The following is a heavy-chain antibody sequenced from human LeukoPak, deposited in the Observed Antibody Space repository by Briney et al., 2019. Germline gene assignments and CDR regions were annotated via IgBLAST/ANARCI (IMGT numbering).Heavy chain of an antibody. Sequence: KSGPTLVNPTQTLTLTCTFSGFSLSTSEVGVGWIRQPPGKALEWLALIYWDDDKRYSPSLKSRLTITKDTSKNQVVLTMTNMDPVDTATYYCARMYCSAGSCYSLEEWLFDYWGQGTLVTVSS. J-gene: IGHJ4*02. D-gene: IGHD2-15*01. CDR1: GFSLSTSEVG. CDR3: ARMYCSAGSCYSLEEWLFDY. CDR2: IYWDDDK. V-gene: IGHV2-5*02.